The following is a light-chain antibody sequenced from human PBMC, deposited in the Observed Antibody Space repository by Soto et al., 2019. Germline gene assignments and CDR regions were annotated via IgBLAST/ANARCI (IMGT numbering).Light chain of an antibody. CDR1: QSVSSSY. J-gene: IGKJ1*01. CDR3: QQYHNWPT. Sequence: IVLTQSPGTLSLSPGERATLSCRASQSVSSSYLAWYQQKPGQAPRLLIYGSSTRATGIPARFSGSGTGTEFTLIISSLQSEDFAVYYCQQYHNWPTFGQGTKVDI. CDR2: GSS. V-gene: IGKV3-15*01.